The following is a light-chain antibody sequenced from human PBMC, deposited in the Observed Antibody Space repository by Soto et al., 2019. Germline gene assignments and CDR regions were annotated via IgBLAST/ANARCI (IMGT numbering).Light chain of an antibody. CDR2: DVS. CDR3: SSYTSSGTLNYV. CDR1: SSDVGGYNY. J-gene: IGLJ1*01. V-gene: IGLV2-14*01. Sequence: QSALTQPASVSGSPGQSITISCTGTSSDVGGYNYVSWYQQHPGKAPKLMIYDVSNRPSGVSNRFSGSKSGNTASLTISELQAEDEADYYCSSYTSSGTLNYVFGTGTKVTVL.